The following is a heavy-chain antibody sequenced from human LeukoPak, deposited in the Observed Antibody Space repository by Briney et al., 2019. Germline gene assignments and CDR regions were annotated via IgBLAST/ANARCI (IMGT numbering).Heavy chain of an antibody. CDR1: GYTFTKYY. V-gene: IGHV1-24*01. CDR3: ATEKHTSLFQH. J-gene: IGHJ1*01. Sequence: ASVKVSCKASGYTFTKYYVHWVRQAPGKGLEWMGGFDPEDGETIYAQKFQGRVTMAEDTSTDTAYMELSSLRSEDTAVYYCATEKHTSLFQHWGQGTLVTVSS. CDR2: FDPEDGET.